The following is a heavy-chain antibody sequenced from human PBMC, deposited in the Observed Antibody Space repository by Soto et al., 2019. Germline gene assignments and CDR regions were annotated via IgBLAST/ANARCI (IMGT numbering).Heavy chain of an antibody. CDR3: ARLRGLAFPGVFEYSSSPDAFDI. CDR2: ICTAGDT. Sequence: GGSLRLSCAAPGFTFSSYDMHWVRQATGKGLEWVSAICTAGDTYYPGSVKGRFTISRENAKNSLYLQMNSLRAEDTAVYYCARLRGLAFPGVFEYSSSPDAFDIWGQGTMVTVSS. J-gene: IGHJ3*02. D-gene: IGHD6-6*01. V-gene: IGHV3-13*01. CDR1: GFTFSSYD.